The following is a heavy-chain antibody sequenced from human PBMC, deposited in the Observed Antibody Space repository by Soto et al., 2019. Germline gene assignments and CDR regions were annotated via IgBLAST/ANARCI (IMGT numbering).Heavy chain of an antibody. J-gene: IGHJ4*02. D-gene: IGHD2-2*01. CDR2: IYNSGST. CDR3: ARQYCSSTTCYAYFDY. CDR1: GGSISGYY. Sequence: SETLSLTCTVSGGSISGYYWSWIRQPPGTGLEWIGHIYNSGSTNYNPSLKSRVTISLDTSKNQFSLKLSSVTAADTAVYYCARQYCSSTTCYAYFDYWGQGTPVTVSS. V-gene: IGHV4-59*08.